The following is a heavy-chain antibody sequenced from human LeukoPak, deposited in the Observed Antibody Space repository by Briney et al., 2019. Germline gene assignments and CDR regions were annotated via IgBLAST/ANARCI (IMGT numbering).Heavy chain of an antibody. CDR1: GFTFSSYG. CDR2: ISSSGSTI. CDR3: ARFSEVYYYVDV. V-gene: IGHV3-48*03. Sequence: GGSLRLSCAASGFTFSSYGMSWVRQAPGKGLEWVSYISSSGSTIYYADSVKGRFTISRDDAKKSLYLQMNSLRAEDTAVYFCARFSEVYYYVDVWGTGTTVTVSS. J-gene: IGHJ6*03. D-gene: IGHD2/OR15-2a*01.